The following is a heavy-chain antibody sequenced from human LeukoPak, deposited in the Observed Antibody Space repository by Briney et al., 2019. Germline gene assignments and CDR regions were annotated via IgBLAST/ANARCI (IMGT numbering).Heavy chain of an antibody. CDR1: GFTFSGYW. J-gene: IGHJ3*02. Sequence: GGSLRLSCAAAGFTFSGYWMHWVRQAPGKGLVWVSRINSDGSSTSYADSVKGRFTISRDNAKNTLYLQMNSPRAEDTAVYYCARMRRQWLDDAFDIWGQGTMVTVSS. CDR2: INSDGSST. CDR3: ARMRRQWLDDAFDI. V-gene: IGHV3-74*01. D-gene: IGHD6-19*01.